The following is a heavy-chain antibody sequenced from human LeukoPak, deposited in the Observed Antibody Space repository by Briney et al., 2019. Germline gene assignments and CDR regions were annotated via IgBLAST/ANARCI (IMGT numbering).Heavy chain of an antibody. CDR1: GYTFTGYY. J-gene: IGHJ4*02. CDR3: ARSAYYYDSSGYNAY. D-gene: IGHD3-22*01. V-gene: IGHV1-2*02. CDR2: INPNSGGT. Sequence: ASVKVSCKASGYTFTGYYMHWVRQAPGQGLEWMGWINPNSGGTNYAQKFQGRVTMTRDTSISTAYMELSRLRSDDTAVYYCARSAYYYDSSGYNAYWGQGTLVTVSS.